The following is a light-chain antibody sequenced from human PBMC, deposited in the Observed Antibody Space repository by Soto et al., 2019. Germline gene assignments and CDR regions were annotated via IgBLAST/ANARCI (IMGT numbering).Light chain of an antibody. CDR3: SSYTAGGSYV. J-gene: IGLJ1*01. Sequence: QSALTQPASVSGSPGLSIAISCTGTSSDVGGYNSVAGYHQHPGKAPKLRIYYVSNRPSGVSNRFSGSKSGNTASLTISGLQAENEGDYDCSSYTAGGSYVFGTGTKLTVL. V-gene: IGLV2-14*01. CDR1: SSDVGGYNS. CDR2: YVS.